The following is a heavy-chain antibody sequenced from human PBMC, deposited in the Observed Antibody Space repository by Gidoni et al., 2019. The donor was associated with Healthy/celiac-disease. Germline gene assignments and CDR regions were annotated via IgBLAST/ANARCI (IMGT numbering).Heavy chain of an antibody. CDR1: GGSISRSSYY. CDR3: ASMDEYYYDSSGYYYYFDY. Sequence: QLQLQESGPGLVKPSETLSLTCTVSGGSISRSSYYWGWIRQPPGKWLEWIGIIYYSGSTYYNPSLKSRVTISVDTSKNQFSLKLSSVTAADTAVYYCASMDEYYYDSSGYYYYFDYWGQGTLGTVSS. J-gene: IGHJ4*02. D-gene: IGHD3-22*01. CDR2: IYYSGST. V-gene: IGHV4-39*01.